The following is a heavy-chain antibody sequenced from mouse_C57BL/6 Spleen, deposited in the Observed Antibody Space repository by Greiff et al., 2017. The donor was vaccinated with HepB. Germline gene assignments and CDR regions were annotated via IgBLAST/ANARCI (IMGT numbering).Heavy chain of an antibody. CDR2: ISYDGSN. Sequence: EVKLQESGPGLVKPSQSLSLTCSVTGYSITSGYYWNWIRQFPGNKLEWMGYISYDGSNNYNPSLKNRISITRDTSKNQFFLKLKSVTTEDTATYYCARGGTLYAMDDWGQGTSVTVSS. J-gene: IGHJ4*01. CDR3: ARGGTLYAMDD. CDR1: GYSITSGYY. V-gene: IGHV3-6*01. D-gene: IGHD2-14*01.